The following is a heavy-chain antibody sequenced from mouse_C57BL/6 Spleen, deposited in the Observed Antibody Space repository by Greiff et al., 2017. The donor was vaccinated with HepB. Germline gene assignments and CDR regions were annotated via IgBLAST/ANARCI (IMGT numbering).Heavy chain of an antibody. CDR1: GFTFSSYG. J-gene: IGHJ4*01. D-gene: IGHD2-1*01. CDR3: ARQRGNYEVDY. Sequence: EVQRVESGGDLVKPGGSLKLSCAASGFTFSSYGMSWVRQTPDKRLEWVATISSGGSYTYYPDSVKGRFTISRDNAKNTLYLQMSSLKSEDTAMYYCARQRGNYEVDYWGQGTSVTVSS. V-gene: IGHV5-6*01. CDR2: ISSGGSYT.